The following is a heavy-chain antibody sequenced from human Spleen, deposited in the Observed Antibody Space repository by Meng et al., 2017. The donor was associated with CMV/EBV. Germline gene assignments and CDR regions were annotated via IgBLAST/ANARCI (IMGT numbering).Heavy chain of an antibody. J-gene: IGHJ6*02. CDR3: ARLFHTTLGTNYYYGMDV. Sequence: ASVKVSCKASGYTFSNYYMHWVRQAPGQGLEWMGWINPNSGDTKYAQKFQGRVTLTSDTSISTAYMELSRLKSDDTAVFFCARLFHTTLGTNYYYGMDVWGQGTTVTVSS. V-gene: IGHV1-2*02. CDR1: GYTFSNYY. D-gene: IGHD3-3*01. CDR2: INPNSGDT.